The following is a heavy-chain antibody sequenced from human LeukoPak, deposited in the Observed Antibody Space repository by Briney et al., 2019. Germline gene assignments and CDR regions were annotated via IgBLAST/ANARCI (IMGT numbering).Heavy chain of an antibody. CDR2: FYFSGST. D-gene: IGHD5-18*01. V-gene: IGHV4-39*01. Sequence: PETLSLTCTVSGGSVSSSRSYWGWIRQSPVKGLEWIGSFYFSGSTYYNPSLKSRVSISLDTSKNQFSLKLTSVTAADTAVCYCATPNGFSYGFFDSWGQGILVTVSS. CDR3: ATPNGFSYGFFDS. CDR1: GGSVSSSRSY. J-gene: IGHJ4*02.